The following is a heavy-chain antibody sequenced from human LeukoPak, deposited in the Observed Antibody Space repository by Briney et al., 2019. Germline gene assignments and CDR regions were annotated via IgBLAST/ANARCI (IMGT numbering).Heavy chain of an antibody. D-gene: IGHD3-22*01. CDR3: ARDKPPPYYYDSSEIFDY. CDR2: IWYDGSNK. Sequence: GGSLRLSCAASGFTFSSYGMHWVRQAPGKGLEWVAVIWYDGSNKYYADSVKGRFTISRDNSKNTLYLQMNSLRAEDTAVYYCARDKPPPYYYDSSEIFDYWGQGTLVAVSS. J-gene: IGHJ4*02. CDR1: GFTFSSYG. V-gene: IGHV3-33*01.